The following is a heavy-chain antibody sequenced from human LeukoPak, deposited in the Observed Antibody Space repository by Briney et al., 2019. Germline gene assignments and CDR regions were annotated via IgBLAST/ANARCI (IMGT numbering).Heavy chain of an antibody. J-gene: IGHJ4*02. CDR1: GFTFSSYA. Sequence: GGSLRLSCAASGFTFSSYAMSWVRQAPGKGLEWVSAISGSGGSTYYADSVKGRFTISRDNSKNTLYLQMNSLRAEDTAVYYCAKDGPGGWLLLPLPRTANYFDYWGQGTLVTVSS. V-gene: IGHV3-23*01. D-gene: IGHD3-22*01. CDR2: ISGSGGST. CDR3: AKDGPGGWLLLPLPRTANYFDY.